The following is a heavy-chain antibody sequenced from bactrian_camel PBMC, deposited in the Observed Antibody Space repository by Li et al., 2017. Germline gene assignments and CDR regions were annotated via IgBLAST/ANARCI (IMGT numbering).Heavy chain of an antibody. CDR2: IWTGDHST. CDR1: GFTWNDYY. Sequence: HVQLVESGGGLVEHGGSLTLSCAASGFTWNDYYWSWVRQAPGKEREGVALIWTGDHSTYYLDSVKGRFTISLDVAKNTLYLQMNSLNPEDTAMYYCALDGAIEYCNGGFYPYLLYVGQGTQVTVS. D-gene: IGHD4*01. J-gene: IGHJ4*01. V-gene: IGHV3S1*01.